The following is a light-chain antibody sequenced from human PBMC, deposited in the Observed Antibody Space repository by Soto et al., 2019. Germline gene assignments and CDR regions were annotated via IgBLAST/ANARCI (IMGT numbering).Light chain of an antibody. CDR1: QSISSS. CDR3: QKYNSAPLT. Sequence: DIQMTQSPSSLSASVGDRVAITCRASQSISSSLNWYQQKPGKVPKLLIYAASTLQSGVPSRFSGSGSGTDFTLTISSLQPEDVATYYCQKYNSAPLTFGGGSKV. CDR2: AAS. J-gene: IGKJ4*01. V-gene: IGKV1-27*01.